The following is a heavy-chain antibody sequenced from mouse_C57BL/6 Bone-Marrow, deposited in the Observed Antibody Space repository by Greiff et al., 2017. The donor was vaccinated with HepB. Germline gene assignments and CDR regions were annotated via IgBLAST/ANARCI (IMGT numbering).Heavy chain of an antibody. Sequence: VMLVESEGGFVQPGSSMKFSCTASGFTFSDYYMAWVRQVPEKGLEWVANINYDGSSTYYLDSLKSRFIISRDNAKNILYLQMSSLKSEDTATYYCASYSNYGYFDVWGTGTTVTVSS. CDR2: INYDGSST. J-gene: IGHJ1*03. D-gene: IGHD2-5*01. CDR1: GFTFSDYY. CDR3: ASYSNYGYFDV. V-gene: IGHV5-16*01.